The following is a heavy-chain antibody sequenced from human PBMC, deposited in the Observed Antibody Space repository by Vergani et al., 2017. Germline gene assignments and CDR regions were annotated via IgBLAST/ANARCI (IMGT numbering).Heavy chain of an antibody. J-gene: IGHJ4*02. CDR1: GFTFSSYA. Sequence: EVQLLESGGGLVQPGGSLRLSCAASGFTFSSYAMSWVRQAPGKGLEWVSAISGSGGSTYYAQKFQGRVTITADESTSTAYMELSSLRSEDTAVYYCASIGRTAARSGGSDYWGQGTLVTVSS. V-gene: IGHV3-23*01. D-gene: IGHD6-6*01. CDR3: ASIGRTAARSGGSDY. CDR2: ISGSGGST.